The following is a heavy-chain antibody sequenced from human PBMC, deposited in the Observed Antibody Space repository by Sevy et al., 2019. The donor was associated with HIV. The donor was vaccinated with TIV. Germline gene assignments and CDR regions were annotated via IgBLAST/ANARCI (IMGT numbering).Heavy chain of an antibody. D-gene: IGHD1-26*01. J-gene: IGHJ5*01. CDR1: GGSITSLY. V-gene: IGHV4-59*08. CDR3: AGENAWGRGYS. Sequence: SETLSPTCTVSGGSITSLYWNWIRQPPGKGLEWIANIYYNGHINYNPSLKSRVTLSLDTSKNQFSLRLSSVTAADTAMYYCAGENAWGRGYSGGQGTLVTVSS. CDR2: IYYNGHI.